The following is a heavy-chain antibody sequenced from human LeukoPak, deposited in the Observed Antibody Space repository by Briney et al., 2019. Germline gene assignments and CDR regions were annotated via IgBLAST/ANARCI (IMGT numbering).Heavy chain of an antibody. Sequence: PSETLSLTCTVSGVSISSYYCSWIRQPPGKGLEWIGYISTSGSTDYSPALKSRVTISVDTSKNQFSLKLSSVTAADTAVYYCARHEEGSGWYRSYIDLWGRGTLVSVSS. D-gene: IGHD6-19*01. CDR1: GVSISSYY. CDR2: ISTSGST. CDR3: ARHEEGSGWYRSYIDL. V-gene: IGHV4-4*09. J-gene: IGHJ2*01.